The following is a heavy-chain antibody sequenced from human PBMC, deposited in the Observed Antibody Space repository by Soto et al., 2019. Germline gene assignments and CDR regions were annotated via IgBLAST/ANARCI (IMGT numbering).Heavy chain of an antibody. CDR1: GFTFSSYA. D-gene: IGHD3-10*01. Sequence: GGSLRLSCAASGFTFSSYAMSWVRQAPGKGLEWVSAISGSGGSTYYADSVKGRFTISRDNSKNTLYLQMNSLRAEDTAVYYCAKGTYYYGSGSYPTNWFDPWGQGTLVTVSS. CDR2: ISGSGGST. CDR3: AKGTYYYGSGSYPTNWFDP. J-gene: IGHJ5*02. V-gene: IGHV3-23*01.